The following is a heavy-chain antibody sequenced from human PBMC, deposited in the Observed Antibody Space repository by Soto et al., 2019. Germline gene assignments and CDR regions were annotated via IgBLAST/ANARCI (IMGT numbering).Heavy chain of an antibody. J-gene: IGHJ5*02. CDR1: GFTFSSYS. D-gene: IGHD6-19*01. V-gene: IGHV3-21*01. CDR2: ISSSSSYI. CDR3: ARDASIAVMNWFDP. Sequence: GGSLRLSCAASGFTFSSYSMNWVRQAPGKGLEWVSSISSSSSYIYYADSVKGRFTISRDNAKNSLYLQMNSLRAEDTAVYYCARDASIAVMNWFDPWGQGTLVTVSS.